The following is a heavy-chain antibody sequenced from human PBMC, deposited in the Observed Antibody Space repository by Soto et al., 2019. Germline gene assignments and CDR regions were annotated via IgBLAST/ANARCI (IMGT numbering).Heavy chain of an antibody. D-gene: IGHD3-22*01. Sequence: SETLSLTCTVSGGSISSYYWSWIRQPPGKGLEWVGYIYYSGNTNYNPSLKSRVTISVDTSKNRFSLKLSSVTAADTAVYYCARDLADYYESSGPLAYYYYGTDAWGQGTTVTVSS. CDR3: ARDLADYYESSGPLAYYYYGTDA. J-gene: IGHJ6*02. V-gene: IGHV4-59*01. CDR2: IYYSGNT. CDR1: GGSISSYY.